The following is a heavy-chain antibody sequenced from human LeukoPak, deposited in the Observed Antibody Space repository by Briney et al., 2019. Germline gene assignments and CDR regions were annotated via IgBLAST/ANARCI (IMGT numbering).Heavy chain of an antibody. Sequence: VASVTVSCKAPGYTFTSYAMHWVRQAPGQRLEWMGWINAGNGNTKYSQKFQGRVTITRDTSASTAYMELSSLRSEDTAVYYCAREISTIFGVVIRDSGAFDIWGQGTMVTVSS. D-gene: IGHD3-3*01. CDR1: GYTFTSYA. CDR2: INAGNGNT. J-gene: IGHJ3*02. CDR3: AREISTIFGVVIRDSGAFDI. V-gene: IGHV1-3*01.